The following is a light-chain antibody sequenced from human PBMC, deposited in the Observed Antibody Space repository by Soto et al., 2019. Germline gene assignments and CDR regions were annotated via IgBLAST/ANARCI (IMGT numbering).Light chain of an antibody. CDR1: QSVSSAL. Sequence: EIVLTQSPDTLSLSPGERATLSCRASQSVSSALLAWYQQKPGQAPRLLIYRASTRATGIPDRFTGSGSGTDFTLSISRLEPSPLAVYYSQQYESSPLTFGGGTKVEIK. V-gene: IGKV3-20*01. CDR3: QQYESSPLT. CDR2: RAS. J-gene: IGKJ4*01.